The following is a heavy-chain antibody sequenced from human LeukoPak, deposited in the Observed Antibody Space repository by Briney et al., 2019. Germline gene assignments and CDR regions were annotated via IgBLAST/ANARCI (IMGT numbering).Heavy chain of an antibody. Sequence: PGGSLRLSCAASGFTFSSYGMHWVRQAPGKGLEWVAFIRYDGSNKYYADSVKGRFTISRVNSKNTLYLQMNSLRAEDTAVYYCAKGVGVVRAYYGSGSFFDYWGQGTLVTVSS. CDR3: AKGVGVVRAYYGSGSFFDY. CDR2: IRYDGSNK. CDR1: GFTFSSYG. D-gene: IGHD3-10*01. J-gene: IGHJ4*02. V-gene: IGHV3-30*02.